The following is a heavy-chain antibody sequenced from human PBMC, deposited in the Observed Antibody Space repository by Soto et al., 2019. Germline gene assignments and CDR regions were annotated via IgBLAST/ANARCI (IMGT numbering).Heavy chain of an antibody. V-gene: IGHV3-33*01. CDR1: GFTFSSYG. Sequence: QVQLVESGGGVVQPGGSLRLSCAASGFTFSSYGMHWVRQAPGKGLEWVAVIWYDGSNKYYADSVKGRFTISRDNYKNTRYLQMNSLRAEDTAVYYCARGSGQWLEDNWFDPWGQGTLVTVSS. CDR3: ARGSGQWLEDNWFDP. CDR2: IWYDGSNK. J-gene: IGHJ5*02. D-gene: IGHD6-19*01.